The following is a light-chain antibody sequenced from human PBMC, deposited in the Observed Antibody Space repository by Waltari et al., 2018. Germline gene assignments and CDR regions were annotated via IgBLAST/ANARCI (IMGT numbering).Light chain of an antibody. CDR1: RGYSGND. Sequence: LVLTQSHSASPSLGASGTLTCALSRGYSGNDSAWLQQQAGKGPRYLMKVNSDGSHRKGDDIPDRFSASKSGTECYLTISSLQSEDEADYYCQTGGHGTWVFGGGTKLTVL. J-gene: IGLJ3*02. CDR2: VNSDGSH. V-gene: IGLV4-69*01. CDR3: QTGGHGTWV.